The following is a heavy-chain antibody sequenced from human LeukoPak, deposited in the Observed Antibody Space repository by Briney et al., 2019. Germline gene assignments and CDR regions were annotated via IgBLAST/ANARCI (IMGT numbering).Heavy chain of an antibody. Sequence: EASVKVSCKASGYTFTGYYMHWVRQAPGQGLEWMGWINPNSGGTNYAQKFQGRVTTTRDTSISTAYMELSRLRSDDTAVYYCARSITMIVVAPGYWGQGTLVTVSS. V-gene: IGHV1-2*02. D-gene: IGHD3-22*01. CDR1: GYTFTGYY. CDR2: INPNSGGT. CDR3: ARSITMIVVAPGY. J-gene: IGHJ4*02.